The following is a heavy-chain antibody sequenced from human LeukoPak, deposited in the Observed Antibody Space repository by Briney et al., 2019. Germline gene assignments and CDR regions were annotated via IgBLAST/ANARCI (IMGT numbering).Heavy chain of an antibody. V-gene: IGHV1-2*02. CDR1: GYTFTGYY. Sequence: ASVKVSCKASGYTFTGYYMHWVRQAPGQGLEWMGWINPNSGGTNYAQKFRGRVTMTRDTSISTAYMELSRLRSDDTAVYYCARRYCSSTSCSGNGMDVWGQGTTVTVSS. D-gene: IGHD2-2*01. CDR2: INPNSGGT. CDR3: ARRYCSSTSCSGNGMDV. J-gene: IGHJ6*02.